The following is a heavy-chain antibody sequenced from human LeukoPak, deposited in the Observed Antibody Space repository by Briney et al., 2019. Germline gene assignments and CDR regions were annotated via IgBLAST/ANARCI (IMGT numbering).Heavy chain of an antibody. CDR2: ISAYNGNT. CDR3: ARGGTVQELGDYFDY. Sequence: ASVKVSCKASGYTFTSYGISWVRQAPGQGLEWMGWISAYNGNTNYAQKLQGRVTMTTDTSTSTAYMELRSLRSDDTAVYYSARGGTVQELGDYFDYWGQGTLVTVSS. J-gene: IGHJ4*02. CDR1: GYTFTSYG. V-gene: IGHV1-18*01. D-gene: IGHD6-13*01.